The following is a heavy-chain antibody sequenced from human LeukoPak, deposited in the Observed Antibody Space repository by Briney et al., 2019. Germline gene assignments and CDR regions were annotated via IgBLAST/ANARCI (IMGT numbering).Heavy chain of an antibody. CDR1: GYTFTGYY. J-gene: IGHJ4*02. CDR2: INPSGGST. D-gene: IGHD2-15*01. V-gene: IGHV1-46*01. CDR3: ARDDVVGGGDY. Sequence: GASVKVSCKASGYTFTGYYMHWVRQAPGQGLEWMGIINPSGGSTSYAQKFQGRVTMTRDTSTSTVYMELSSLRPEDTAVYYCARDDVVGGGDYWGQGTLVTVSS.